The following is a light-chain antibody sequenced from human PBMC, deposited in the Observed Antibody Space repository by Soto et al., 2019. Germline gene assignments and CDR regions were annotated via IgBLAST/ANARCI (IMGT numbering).Light chain of an antibody. V-gene: IGKV3-11*01. CDR2: DXS. CDR1: HSVTSSH. Sequence: IVLTQSPATQYLSHGARASLSXRASHSVTSSHLAWSQLKPGXAPRVXXDDXSNRPTDIPARLSGSGSGTDFTRPISSLEPDDCAAYYWQQRSKWTRTFGQGTRLEIK. J-gene: IGKJ5*01. CDR3: QQRSKWTRT.